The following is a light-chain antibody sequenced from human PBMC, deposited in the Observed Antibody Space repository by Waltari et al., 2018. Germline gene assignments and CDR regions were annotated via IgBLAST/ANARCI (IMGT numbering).Light chain of an antibody. CDR2: DVS. CDR1: SGDLVIGNP. Sequence: QSALTQPASVSGSPGQSITIPCTGPSGDLVIGNPVSWYQQYPGKAPKLMIYDVSSRPSGVSDRFSGSKSGNTASLTISGLQVEDEADYYCSSYTTNTRVFGGGTKLTVL. J-gene: IGLJ3*02. CDR3: SSYTTNTRV. V-gene: IGLV2-14*03.